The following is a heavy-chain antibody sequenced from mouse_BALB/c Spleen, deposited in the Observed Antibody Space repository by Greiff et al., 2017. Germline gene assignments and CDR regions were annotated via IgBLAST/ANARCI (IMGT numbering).Heavy chain of an antibody. CDR2: IDPSDSYT. Sequence: QVQLKQPGAELVKPGASVKLSCKASGYTFTSYWMHWVKQRPGQGLEWIGEIDPSDSYTNYNQKFKGKATLTVDKSSSTAYMQLSSLTSEDSAVYYCARGGTTVVATDYWGQGTTLTVSS. J-gene: IGHJ2*01. D-gene: IGHD1-1*01. V-gene: IGHV1-69*02. CDR3: ARGGTTVVATDY. CDR1: GYTFTSYW.